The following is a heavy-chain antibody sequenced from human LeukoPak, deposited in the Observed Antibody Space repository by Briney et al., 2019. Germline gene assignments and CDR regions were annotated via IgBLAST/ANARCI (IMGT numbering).Heavy chain of an antibody. J-gene: IGHJ4*02. CDR1: GGSISSYY. Sequence: PSETLSLTCTVSGGSISSYYWTWIRQPPGKGLEWIAYIDYSGYSAYNPSLKSRLTISVDTSKDQFSLKLTSMTTADTAVYYCARMVGLTPFRHWGQAILVTVT. V-gene: IGHV4-59*01. CDR3: ARMVGLTPFRH. CDR2: IDYSGYS. D-gene: IGHD1-26*01.